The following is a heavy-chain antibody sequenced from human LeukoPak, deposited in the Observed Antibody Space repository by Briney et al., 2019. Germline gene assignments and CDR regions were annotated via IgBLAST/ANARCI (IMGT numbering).Heavy chain of an antibody. CDR2: IYHSGST. J-gene: IGHJ3*02. CDR1: GYSISSGYY. CDR3: ARDPDYYDSSGQDAFDI. Sequence: SETLSLTCTVSGYSISSGYYWGWIRQPPGKGLEWIGSIYHSGSTYYNPSLKSRVTISVDTSKSQFSLKLSSVTAADTAVYYCARDPDYYDSSGQDAFDIWGQGTMVTVSS. V-gene: IGHV4-38-2*02. D-gene: IGHD3-22*01.